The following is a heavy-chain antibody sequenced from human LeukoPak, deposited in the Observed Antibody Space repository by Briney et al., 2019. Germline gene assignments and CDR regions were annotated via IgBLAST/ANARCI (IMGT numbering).Heavy chain of an antibody. V-gene: IGHV4-59*01. CDR3: ARGRNKWGNFDY. CDR2: IYYSGST. Sequence: LETLSLTCTVSGNSISSYYWSWIRQPPGKGLEWIGYIYYSGSTNYSPSLKSRATVSVDTSKNQFSLKLNSVTAADTAVYYCARGRNKWGNFDYWGQGTLVTVSS. J-gene: IGHJ4*02. D-gene: IGHD1/OR15-1a*01. CDR1: GNSISSYY.